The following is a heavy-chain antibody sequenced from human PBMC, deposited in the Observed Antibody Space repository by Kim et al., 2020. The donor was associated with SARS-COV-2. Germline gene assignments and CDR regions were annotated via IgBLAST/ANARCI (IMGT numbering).Heavy chain of an antibody. J-gene: IGHJ3*02. CDR3: ARDQTKRPLGSVDI. V-gene: IGHV3-9*01. D-gene: IGHD2-15*01. Sequence: ADSVKCRFTISRDNAKNSQYLQMNRLRVEDTAVYYCARDQTKRPLGSVDIWGQGTMVTVSS.